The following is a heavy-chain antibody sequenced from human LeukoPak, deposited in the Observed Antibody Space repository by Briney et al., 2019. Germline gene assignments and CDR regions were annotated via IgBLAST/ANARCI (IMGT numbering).Heavy chain of an antibody. CDR1: GFTFSSYA. Sequence: GGSLRLSCAASGFTFSSYAMHWVRQAPGKGLEYVSAISSNGGSTYYANSVKGRFTISRDNSKNTLYLQMGSLRAEDMAVYYCARDPLAVAGTFGYGMDVWGQGTTVTVSS. CDR2: ISSNGGST. J-gene: IGHJ6*02. CDR3: ARDPLAVAGTFGYGMDV. V-gene: IGHV3-64*01. D-gene: IGHD6-19*01.